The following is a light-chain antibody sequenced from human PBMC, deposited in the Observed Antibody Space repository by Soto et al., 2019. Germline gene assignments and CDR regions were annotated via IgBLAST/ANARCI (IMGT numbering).Light chain of an antibody. CDR2: EVV. V-gene: IGLV2-8*01. CDR3: KSYAGSNTYV. Sequence: PPSASGSPGQSVTISCTGTKNDIGVYDFVSWYQHHPGKAPRLIIYEVVQRPSGVPDRFSGSKSGNTASLTVSGLQAADEADYFCKSYAGSNTYVFGSGTKVTVL. J-gene: IGLJ1*01. CDR1: KNDIGVYDF.